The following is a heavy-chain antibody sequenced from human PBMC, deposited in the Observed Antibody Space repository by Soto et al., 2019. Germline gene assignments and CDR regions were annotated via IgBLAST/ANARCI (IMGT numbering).Heavy chain of an antibody. V-gene: IGHV4-59*01. D-gene: IGHD2-15*01. J-gene: IGHJ6*03. CDR1: GGSISSYY. CDR3: AREGSGGTKDYYYYMDV. Sequence: PSETLSFTCTVSGGSISSYYWSWIRQPPGKGLEWIGYIYYSGSTNYNPSLKSRVTISVDTSKNQFSLKLSSVTAADTAVYYCAREGSGGTKDYYYYMDVWGKGTTVTVSS. CDR2: IYYSGST.